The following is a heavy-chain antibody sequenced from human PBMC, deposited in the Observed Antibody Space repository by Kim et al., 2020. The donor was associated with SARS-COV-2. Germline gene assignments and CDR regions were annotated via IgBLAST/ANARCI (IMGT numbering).Heavy chain of an antibody. V-gene: IGHV3-43*01. Sequence: SVKGRFTISRDNSKNSLYLQMNSLRTEDTALYYCANGYSYEDDLPRDFDYWGQGTLVTVSS. CDR3: ANGYSYEDDLPRDFDY. D-gene: IGHD5-18*01. J-gene: IGHJ4*02.